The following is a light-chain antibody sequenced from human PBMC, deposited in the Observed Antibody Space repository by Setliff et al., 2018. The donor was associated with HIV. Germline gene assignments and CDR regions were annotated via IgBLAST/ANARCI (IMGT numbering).Light chain of an antibody. V-gene: IGLV2-14*03. J-gene: IGLJ1*01. CDR1: SSDVGRYDY. Sequence: QSVLTQPASVSGSPGQSVIISCTGTSSDVGRYDYVSWYQQHPGKAPKLMIYDVTNRPSGVSNRFSGSKSGNTASLTISGLQAGDEADYYCSSYTTSSTKNVFGTGTKVTVL. CDR3: SSYTTSSTKNV. CDR2: DVT.